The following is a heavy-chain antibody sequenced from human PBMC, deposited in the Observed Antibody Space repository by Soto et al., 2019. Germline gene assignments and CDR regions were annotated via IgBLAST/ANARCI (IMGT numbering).Heavy chain of an antibody. J-gene: IGHJ5*02. CDR1: GASISGYY. D-gene: IGHD1-1*01. CDR2: IYATGTT. CDR3: VRDGTKTLRDWFDP. Sequence: XTLSLTCTVSGASISGYYWSWIRKSAGKGLEWIGRIYATGTTDYNPSLKSRVMMSVDTSKKQFSLKLRSLTAADTAAYYCVRDGTKTLRDWFDPWGQGISGTVSS. V-gene: IGHV4-4*07.